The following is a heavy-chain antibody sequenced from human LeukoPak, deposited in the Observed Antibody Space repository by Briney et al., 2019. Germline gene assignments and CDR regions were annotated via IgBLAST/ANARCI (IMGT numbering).Heavy chain of an antibody. CDR2: IRYDGSNK. CDR3: AKDPLRNYDFWSGYGYFDN. J-gene: IGHJ4*02. CDR1: GFTFSSYG. V-gene: IGHV3-30*02. Sequence: GGSLRLSCAASGFTFSSYGMHWVRQAPGKGLEWVAFIRYDGSNKYYVDSVKVRFTISRDNSKNTLYLQVNSLRAEDTAVYYCAKDPLRNYDFWSGYGYFDNWGQGTLVIVSS. D-gene: IGHD3-3*01.